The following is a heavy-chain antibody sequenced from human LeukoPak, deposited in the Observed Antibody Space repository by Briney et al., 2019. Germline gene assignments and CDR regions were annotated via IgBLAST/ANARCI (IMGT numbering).Heavy chain of an antibody. Sequence: ASVKVSGKASGYTFTGYYMHWVRQAPGQGLEWMGWINPNSGGTNYAQKFQGRVTMTRDTSISTAYMELSRLRSDDTAVYYCARSMRGIAAAGTIPYDYWGQGTLVTVSS. CDR2: INPNSGGT. V-gene: IGHV1-2*02. J-gene: IGHJ4*02. D-gene: IGHD6-13*01. CDR1: GYTFTGYY. CDR3: ARSMRGIAAAGTIPYDY.